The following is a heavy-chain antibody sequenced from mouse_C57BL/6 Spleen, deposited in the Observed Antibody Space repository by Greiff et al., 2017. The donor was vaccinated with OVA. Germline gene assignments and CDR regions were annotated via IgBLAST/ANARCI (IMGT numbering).Heavy chain of an antibody. CDR3: ARENYDGYYFDY. CDR1: GFTFSSYT. Sequence: EVKLVESVGGLVKPGGSLKLSCAASGFTFSSYTMSWVRQTPEKRLEWVATISGGGGNTYYPDSVKGRFTISRDNAKNTLYLQMSSLRSEDTALYYCARENYDGYYFDYWGLGTTLTVSS. D-gene: IGHD2-3*01. CDR2: ISGGGGNT. V-gene: IGHV5-9*01. J-gene: IGHJ2*01.